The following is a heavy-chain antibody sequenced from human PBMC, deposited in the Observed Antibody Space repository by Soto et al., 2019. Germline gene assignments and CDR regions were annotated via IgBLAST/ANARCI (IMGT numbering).Heavy chain of an antibody. V-gene: IGHV1-46*01. CDR3: VRGYCTTSPCSGDFQF. CDR1: GYKFTTDF. J-gene: IGHJ1*01. CDR2: IHPSGDT. Sequence: GASVKFSCKASGYKFTTDFICWVRQAHGQGLEWMGMIHPSGDTGYAQKFRGRVTMTIDTSTTTAYMELRNLTSEDTAVYFSVRGYCTTSPCSGDFQFWGQGTLVTVSS. D-gene: IGHD2-15*01.